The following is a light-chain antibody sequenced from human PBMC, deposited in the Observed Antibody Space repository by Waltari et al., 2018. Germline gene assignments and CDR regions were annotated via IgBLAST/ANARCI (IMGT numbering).Light chain of an antibody. CDR2: GHS. CDR3: QSYDSSLSAYV. J-gene: IGLJ1*01. Sequence: WYQQLPGSAPKVRIHGHSHRPAGVPARFSGSKSGTSASLAISGLQAEDEADYYCQSYDSSLSAYVFGTGTKVTVL. V-gene: IGLV1-40*01.